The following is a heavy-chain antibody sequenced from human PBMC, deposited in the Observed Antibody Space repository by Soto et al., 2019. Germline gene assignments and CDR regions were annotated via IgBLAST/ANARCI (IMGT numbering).Heavy chain of an antibody. CDR1: GFTFSSYG. CDR2: IWYDGSNK. Sequence: QVQLVESGGGVFQPGRSLRLSCAASGFTFSSYGMHWVRQAPGKGLEWVAVIWYDGSNKYYADSVKGRFTITRDNSKNTLYLEMNSLRAEDTAVYYCARDSYNWNYGLSARGAFDIWGQGTMVTVSS. V-gene: IGHV3-33*01. J-gene: IGHJ3*02. D-gene: IGHD1-7*01. CDR3: ARDSYNWNYGLSARGAFDI.